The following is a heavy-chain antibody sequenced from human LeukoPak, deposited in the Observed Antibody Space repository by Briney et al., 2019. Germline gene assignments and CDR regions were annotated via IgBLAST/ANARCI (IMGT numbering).Heavy chain of an antibody. Sequence: GASVKVSCKASGYTFTSYGISWVRQAPGQGLEWMGWISAYNGNTNYAQKLQSRVTMTTDTSTSTAYMELRSLRSDDTAVYYCARVYGSGSVPYYFDYWGQGTLVTVSS. D-gene: IGHD3-10*01. CDR1: GYTFTSYG. V-gene: IGHV1-18*01. CDR2: ISAYNGNT. CDR3: ARVYGSGSVPYYFDY. J-gene: IGHJ4*02.